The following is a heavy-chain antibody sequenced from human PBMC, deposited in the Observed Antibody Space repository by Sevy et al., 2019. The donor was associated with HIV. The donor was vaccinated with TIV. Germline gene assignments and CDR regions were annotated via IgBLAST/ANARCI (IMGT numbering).Heavy chain of an antibody. J-gene: IGHJ5*02. V-gene: IGHV5-51*01. CDR3: ARRYSIAARPWSWFDP. CDR1: GYSFTSYW. Sequence: GESLKISCKGSGYSFTSYWIGWVRQMPGKGLEWMGIIYPGDSDTRYSPSFQGQVTISADKSISTAYLQWSSLKASDTAMYYRARRYSIAARPWSWFDPWGQGTLVTVSS. CDR2: IYPGDSDT. D-gene: IGHD6-6*01.